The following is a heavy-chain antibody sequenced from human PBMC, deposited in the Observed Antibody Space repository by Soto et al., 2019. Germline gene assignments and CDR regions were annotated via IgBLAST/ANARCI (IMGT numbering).Heavy chain of an antibody. Sequence: PSLTCTVSGGSISSYYWSWIRQPPGKGLEWIGYIYYSGSTNYNPSLKSRVTISVDTSKNQFSLKLSSVTAADTAVYYCARVGVVVAATPYFDYWGQGTLVTVSS. CDR1: GGSISSYY. J-gene: IGHJ4*02. CDR3: ARVGVVVAATPYFDY. D-gene: IGHD2-15*01. V-gene: IGHV4-59*01. CDR2: IYYSGST.